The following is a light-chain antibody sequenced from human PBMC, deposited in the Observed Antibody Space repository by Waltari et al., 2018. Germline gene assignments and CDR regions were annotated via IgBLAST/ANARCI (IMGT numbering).Light chain of an antibody. CDR3: CSYAGSDTYV. CDR2: DVT. V-gene: IGLV2-11*01. J-gene: IGLJ1*01. Sequence: QSALTQPRSVSGSPGQSVAISCTGTSSDVGGYNYVSWYQQHPGKAPKFLIYDVTKRHRGVPDRFSGSKPGNTASLPISGLQAEDEADYYCCSYAGSDTYVFGTGTEVTVL. CDR1: SSDVGGYNY.